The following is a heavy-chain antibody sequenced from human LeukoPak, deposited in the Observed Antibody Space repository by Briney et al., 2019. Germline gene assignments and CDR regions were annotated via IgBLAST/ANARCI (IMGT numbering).Heavy chain of an antibody. CDR2: INHSGST. J-gene: IGHJ4*02. CDR3: ARGFMTTFGGVIVIPHDY. CDR1: GGSFSGYY. D-gene: IGHD3-16*02. V-gene: IGHV4-34*01. Sequence: SETLSLTCAVYGGSFSGYYWSWIRQPPGKGLEWIGEINHSGSTNYNPSLKSRVTISVDTSKNQFSLKLSSVTAADTAVYYCARGFMTTFGGVIVIPHDYWGQGTLVTVSS.